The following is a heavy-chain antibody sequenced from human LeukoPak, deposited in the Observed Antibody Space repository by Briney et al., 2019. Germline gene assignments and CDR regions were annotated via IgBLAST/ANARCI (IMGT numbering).Heavy chain of an antibody. J-gene: IGHJ4*02. D-gene: IGHD6-19*01. Sequence: GGSLRLSCAASGFTFSSYAMSWVRQAPGKGVEWVSAISGSGGSTYYADSVKGRCTISRDNYNNTLYLQMNSLRAEDTAVYYCAKGVAVAGTNYWGQGTLVTVSS. CDR3: AKGVAVAGTNY. CDR1: GFTFSSYA. V-gene: IGHV3-23*01. CDR2: ISGSGGST.